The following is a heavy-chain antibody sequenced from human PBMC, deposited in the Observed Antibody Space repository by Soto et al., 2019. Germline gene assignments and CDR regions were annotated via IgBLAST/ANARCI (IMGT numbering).Heavy chain of an antibody. J-gene: IGHJ6*03. Sequence: ASVKVSCKASGFTFTSSAMQWVRQARGQRLEWIGWIVVGSGNTNYAQKFQERVTITRDMSTSTAYMELSSLRSEDTAVYYCAADSYSSSFPYNYMDVWGKGTTVTVSS. D-gene: IGHD6-6*01. V-gene: IGHV1-58*02. CDR3: AADSYSSSFPYNYMDV. CDR2: IVVGSGNT. CDR1: GFTFTSSA.